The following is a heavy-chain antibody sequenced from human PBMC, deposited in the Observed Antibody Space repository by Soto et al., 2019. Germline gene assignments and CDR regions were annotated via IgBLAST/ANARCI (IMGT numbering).Heavy chain of an antibody. Sequence: QVQLVQSGAEVQKPGSSVKVSCKASGGTFSSYAISWVRQAPGQGLEWMGGNIPTFGKAHYAQKFQGRAKITADKSMSAAYMELSSLRSEDTAVYYCASRVVVAATHPGWFDPWGQGTLVTVSS. J-gene: IGHJ5*02. CDR2: NIPTFGKA. D-gene: IGHD2-15*01. CDR3: ASRVVVAATHPGWFDP. V-gene: IGHV1-69*06. CDR1: GGTFSSYA.